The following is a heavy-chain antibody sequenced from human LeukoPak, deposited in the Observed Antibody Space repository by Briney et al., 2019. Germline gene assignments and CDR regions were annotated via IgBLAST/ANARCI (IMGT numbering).Heavy chain of an antibody. CDR3: AMKAPYYYDAFDI. J-gene: IGHJ3*02. V-gene: IGHV3-23*01. CDR1: GFTFSSYS. D-gene: IGHD3-10*01. CDR2: ISGSGGST. Sequence: GGSLRLSCAASGFTFSSYSMNWVRQAPGKGLEWVSAISGSGGSTYYADSVKGRFTISRDNSKNTLYLQMNSLRAEDTAVYYCAMKAPYYYDAFDIWGQGTMVTVSS.